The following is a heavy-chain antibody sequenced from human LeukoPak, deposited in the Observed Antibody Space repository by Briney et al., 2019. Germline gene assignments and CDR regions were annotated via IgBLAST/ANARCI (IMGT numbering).Heavy chain of an antibody. J-gene: IGHJ4*02. CDR1: GYTFTSCD. D-gene: IGHD6-19*01. Sequence: ASVNVSCTPSGYTFTSCDINGVRQATGQGLEWMGWMSPNSGNTGYGQSFQGRITMTRDISIGTAYMELSNLTSEDTAIYYCTRGSSGRRDNWGQGTLVTVSA. V-gene: IGHV1-8*01. CDR3: TRGSSGRRDN. CDR2: MSPNSGNT.